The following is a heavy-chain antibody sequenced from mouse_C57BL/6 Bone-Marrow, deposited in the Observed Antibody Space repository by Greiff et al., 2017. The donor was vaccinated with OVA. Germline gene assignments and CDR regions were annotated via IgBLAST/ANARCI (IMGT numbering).Heavy chain of an antibody. CDR1: GYTFTSYW. CDR2: IHPNSGST. J-gene: IGHJ3*01. V-gene: IGHV1-64*01. Sequence: QVQLKQPGAELVKPGASVKLSCKASGYTFTSYWMHWVKQRPGQGLEWIGMIHPNSGSTNYNEKFKSKATLTVDKSSSTAYMQLSSLTSEDSAVYYCARGGYYGSVGFAYWGQGTLVTVSA. CDR3: ARGGYYGSVGFAY. D-gene: IGHD1-1*01.